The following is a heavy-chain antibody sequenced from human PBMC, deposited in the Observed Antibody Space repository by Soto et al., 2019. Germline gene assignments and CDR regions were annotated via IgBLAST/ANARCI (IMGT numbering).Heavy chain of an antibody. CDR3: ARSAKYYDSSGYGSN. V-gene: IGHV1-18*01. J-gene: IGHJ4*02. CDR2: ISAYNGNT. CDR1: GYTFTSYG. Sequence: ASVKVSCKASGYTFTSYGISWVRQAPGQGLEWMGWISAYNGNTNYAQNLQGRVTMTTDTSTSTAYMELRSLRSDDTAVYYCARSAKYYDSSGYGSNWGQGTLVTVSS. D-gene: IGHD3-22*01.